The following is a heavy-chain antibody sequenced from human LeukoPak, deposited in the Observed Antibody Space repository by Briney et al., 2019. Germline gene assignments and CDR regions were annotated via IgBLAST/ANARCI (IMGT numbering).Heavy chain of an antibody. CDR2: INPSGGST. J-gene: IGHJ3*02. V-gene: IGHV1-46*01. Sequence: ASVKVSCKASGYTFTSYYMHWVRQAPGQGLEWMGVINPSGGSTNYAQKFQGRVTMTRDTSRDTSTSTVYMELSSLRSEDTAVYYCARDVTMYYDSRGLDAFDIWGQGTMVTVSS. CDR1: GYTFTSYY. CDR3: ARDVTMYYDSRGLDAFDI. D-gene: IGHD3-22*01.